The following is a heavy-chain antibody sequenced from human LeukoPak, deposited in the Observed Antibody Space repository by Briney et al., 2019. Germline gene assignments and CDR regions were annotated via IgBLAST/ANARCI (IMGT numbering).Heavy chain of an antibody. CDR1: GFTFSSYS. CDR3: TTELDFWSGYYFDY. V-gene: IGHV3-15*07. Sequence: GGSLRLSCAASGFTFSSYSMNWVRQAPGKGLEWVGRIKSKTDGGTTDYAAPVKGRFTISRDDSKNTLYLQMNSLKTEDTAVYYCTTELDFWSGYYFDYWGQGTLVTVSS. J-gene: IGHJ4*02. D-gene: IGHD3-3*01. CDR2: IKSKTDGGTT.